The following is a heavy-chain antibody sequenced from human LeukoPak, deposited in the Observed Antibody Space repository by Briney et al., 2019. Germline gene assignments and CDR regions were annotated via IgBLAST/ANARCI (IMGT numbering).Heavy chain of an antibody. Sequence: PSETLSLTCAVYRGSFSGYYWSWIRQPPGKGLEWIGEINHSGSTNYNPSLKSRVTISVDTSKNQFSLKLSSVTAADTAVYYCARPLRITMIVVDDRGRYAFDIWGQGTMVTVSS. V-gene: IGHV4-34*01. D-gene: IGHD3-22*01. CDR1: RGSFSGYY. J-gene: IGHJ3*02. CDR3: ARPLRITMIVVDDRGRYAFDI. CDR2: INHSGST.